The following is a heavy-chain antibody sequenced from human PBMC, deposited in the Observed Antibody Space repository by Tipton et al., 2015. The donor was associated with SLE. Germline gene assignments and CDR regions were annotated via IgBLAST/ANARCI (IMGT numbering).Heavy chain of an antibody. D-gene: IGHD4-17*01. CDR3: ARDQYGDYAKGYYYYGMDV. CDR1: GDSISSGSFY. Sequence: TLSLTCTVSGDSISSGSFYWSWIRQPAGKGLEWIGSIYTSGSTSYHPSLESRVSISVDKSKGQFSLNLSSVTAADTAVYYCARDQYGDYAKGYYYYGMDVWGQGTTVTVSS. J-gene: IGHJ6*02. V-gene: IGHV4-61*02. CDR2: IYTSGST.